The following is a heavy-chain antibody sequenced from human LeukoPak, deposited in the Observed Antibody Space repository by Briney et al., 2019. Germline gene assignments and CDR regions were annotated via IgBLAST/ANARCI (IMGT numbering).Heavy chain of an antibody. Sequence: SETLSLTCTVSGGSISSGSYYWSWIRQPAGKGLEWIGRIYTSGSTIYNPSLKSRVTISVDTSKNQFSLKLSSVTAADTAVYYCARARQQLARYDFDYWGQGTLVTVSS. D-gene: IGHD6-13*01. CDR1: GGSISSGSYY. CDR2: IYTSGST. V-gene: IGHV4-61*02. CDR3: ARARQQLARYDFDY. J-gene: IGHJ4*02.